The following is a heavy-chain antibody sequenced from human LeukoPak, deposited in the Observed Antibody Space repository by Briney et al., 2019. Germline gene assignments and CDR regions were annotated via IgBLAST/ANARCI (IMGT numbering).Heavy chain of an antibody. D-gene: IGHD1-14*01. V-gene: IGHV5-51*01. Sequence: GESLKISCNASGYSFTSYWIAWVRQMPGKGLEWMGMIWPGDSDTRYSPSFQGQVTISADKSISTAYLQWSSLKASDTAMYYCARLGISAWSAGDYWGQGTLVTVSS. CDR2: IWPGDSDT. CDR3: ARLGISAWSAGDY. CDR1: GYSFTSYW. J-gene: IGHJ4*02.